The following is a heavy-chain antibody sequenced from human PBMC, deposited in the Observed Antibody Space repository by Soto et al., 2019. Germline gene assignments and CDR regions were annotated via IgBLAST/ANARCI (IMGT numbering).Heavy chain of an antibody. CDR1: GHTFSTYA. CDR3: ASAEGDFWSGYYTGPFDN. D-gene: IGHD3-3*01. Sequence: ASVKVSCKASGHTFSTYAIHWVRQAPGQGLEWMGWINGGNGNTKYSQKLQGRVTITRDTSANTAYMDLSSLRSEDAAVYYCASAEGDFWSGYYTGPFDNWGQGTLVTVSS. CDR2: INGGNGNT. J-gene: IGHJ4*02. V-gene: IGHV1-3*01.